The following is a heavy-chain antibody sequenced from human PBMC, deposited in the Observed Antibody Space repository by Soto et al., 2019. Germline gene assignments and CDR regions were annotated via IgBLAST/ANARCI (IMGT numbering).Heavy chain of an antibody. D-gene: IGHD5-12*01. V-gene: IGHV4-4*07. CDR1: GGSINTFY. CDR2: IFSSGST. CDR3: AREGSYSAYNFAHGIQLWSFDF. J-gene: IGHJ4*02. Sequence: SETLSLTCTVSGGSINTFYWSWVRQPAGNGLEWIGRIFSSGSTSFNPSLESRVAMSVDTSKNHFSLNLSSVTAADMAVYYCAREGSYSAYNFAHGIQLWSFDFWGQGALVTVSS.